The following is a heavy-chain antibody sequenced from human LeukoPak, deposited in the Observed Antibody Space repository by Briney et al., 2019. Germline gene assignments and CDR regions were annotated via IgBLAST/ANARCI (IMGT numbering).Heavy chain of an antibody. CDR1: GGSISSSNYY. Sequence: SETLSLTCTVSGGSISSSNYYWGWIRQPPGKGLEWIGNIYYSGSTYYNPSLKSRVTISVDTSKNQFSLKLSSVTAADTAVYYCARGPSIQLWSDPYYYGMDVWGQGTTVTVSS. J-gene: IGHJ6*02. V-gene: IGHV4-39*07. D-gene: IGHD5-18*01. CDR3: ARGPSIQLWSDPYYYGMDV. CDR2: IYYSGST.